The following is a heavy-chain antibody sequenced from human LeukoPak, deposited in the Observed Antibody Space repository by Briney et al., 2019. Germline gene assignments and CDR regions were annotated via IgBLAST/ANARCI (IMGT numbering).Heavy chain of an antibody. CDR1: GYTFTSYD. CDR2: MNPNSGNT. D-gene: IGHD3-22*01. CDR3: AREAHYYDSSGFPPTGAFDI. Sequence: ASVKVSCKASGYTFTSYDINWVRQAPGQGLEWMGWMNPNSGNTGYAQKFQGSVTITRNTSISTAYMELSSLRSEDTAVYYCAREAHYYDSSGFPPTGAFDIWGQGTMVTVSS. J-gene: IGHJ3*02. V-gene: IGHV1-8*03.